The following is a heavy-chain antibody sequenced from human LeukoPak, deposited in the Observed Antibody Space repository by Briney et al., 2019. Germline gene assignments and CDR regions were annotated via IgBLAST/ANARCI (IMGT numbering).Heavy chain of an antibody. D-gene: IGHD1-26*01. CDR3: AKDPSSNPASRDY. V-gene: IGHV3-23*01. J-gene: IGHJ4*02. Sequence: GGSLRLSCSASGFTFSSYALSWVRQAPGKGLEWVSAISGSGGSTYYADSVKGRFTISRDNSKNTLYLQMNSLRAEDTAVYYCAKDPSSNPASRDYWGQGTLVTVSS. CDR1: GFTFSSYA. CDR2: ISGSGGST.